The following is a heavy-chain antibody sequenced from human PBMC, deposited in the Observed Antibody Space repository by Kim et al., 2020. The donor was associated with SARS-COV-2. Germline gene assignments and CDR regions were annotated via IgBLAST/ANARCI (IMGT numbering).Heavy chain of an antibody. CDR1: GYTFTSYA. Sequence: ASVKVSCKASGYTFTSYAMNWVRQAPGQGLEWMGWINTNTGNPTYAQGFTGRFVFSLDTSVSTAYLQISSLKAEDTAVYYCARLLKGKYYYDPGNYYYYYYMDVWRKGTTVTVSS. CDR3: ARLLKGKYYYDPGNYYYYYYMDV. CDR2: INTNTGNP. J-gene: IGHJ6*03. V-gene: IGHV7-4-1*02. D-gene: IGHD3-22*01.